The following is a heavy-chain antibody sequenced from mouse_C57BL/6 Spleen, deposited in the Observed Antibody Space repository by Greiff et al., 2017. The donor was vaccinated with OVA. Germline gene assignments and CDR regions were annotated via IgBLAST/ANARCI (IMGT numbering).Heavy chain of an antibody. CDR1: GFTFSSYA. CDR2: ISDGGSYT. D-gene: IGHD2-10*02. CDR3: ARGGYGNYGPRYFDV. J-gene: IGHJ1*03. V-gene: IGHV5-4*03. Sequence: EVKLMESGGGLVKPGGSLKLSCAASGFTFSSYAMSWVRQTPEKRLEWVATISDGGSYTYYPDNVKGRFTISRDNAKNNLYLQMSHLKSEDTAMYYCARGGYGNYGPRYFDVWGTGTTVTVSS.